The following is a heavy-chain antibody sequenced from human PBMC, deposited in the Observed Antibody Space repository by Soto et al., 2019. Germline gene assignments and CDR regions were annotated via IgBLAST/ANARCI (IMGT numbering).Heavy chain of an antibody. CDR1: GFTFSNYY. CDR3: AIGTNGAFFVY. V-gene: IGHV3-11*01. CDR2: ISSRASTI. D-gene: IGHD2-8*01. Sequence: QVQLVESGGGLVKPGGSLRLSCAASGFTFSNYYMSWIRQAPGRGLEWVSYISSRASTIFYADSVKGRFTISRDNVKHSLVLQMNSRRAEDTAVYYCAIGTNGAFFVYWGQGILVAVSS. J-gene: IGHJ4*02.